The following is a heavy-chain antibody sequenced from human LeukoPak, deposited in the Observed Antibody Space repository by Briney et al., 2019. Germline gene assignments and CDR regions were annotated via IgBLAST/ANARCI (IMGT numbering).Heavy chain of an antibody. Sequence: EASVKVSCKASGYTFTSYYMHWVRQAPGQGLEWMGIINPSGGSTSYAQKFQGRVTMTRDMSTSTVYMELSSLRSEDTAVYYCARGGEAYYDSSGYYPDFDYWGQGTLVTVSS. CDR3: ARGGEAYYDSSGYYPDFDY. CDR1: GYTFTSYY. D-gene: IGHD3-22*01. J-gene: IGHJ4*02. CDR2: INPSGGST. V-gene: IGHV1-46*01.